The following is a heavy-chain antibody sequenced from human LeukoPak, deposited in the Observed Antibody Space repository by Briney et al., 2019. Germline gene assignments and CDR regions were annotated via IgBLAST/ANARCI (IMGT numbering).Heavy chain of an antibody. J-gene: IGHJ4*02. D-gene: IGHD2-2*01. CDR1: GGSITSSSYY. CDR2: IYYSGST. V-gene: IGHV4-39*01. CDR3: ARRPVVGPGATDY. Sequence: SETLSLTCTVSGGSITSSSYYWGWIRQPPGKGLEWIGSIYYSGSTYYNPSLKSRVTISVDTSKNQFSLKLSSVTAADTAVYYCARRPVVGPGATDYWGQGTLVTVSS.